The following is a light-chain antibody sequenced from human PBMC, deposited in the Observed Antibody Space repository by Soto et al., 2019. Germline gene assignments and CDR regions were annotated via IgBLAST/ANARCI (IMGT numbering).Light chain of an antibody. J-gene: IGKJ1*01. Sequence: EIALTQSPGTLSLSPGERATLSCRASQSVSSSYLAWYQQKPGQAPRLLFYGASSRATGIPDRFSGSGSGTDFTLTISRLEPEDCAVYYCQQYGSSPRTFGQGTKVEI. V-gene: IGKV3-20*01. CDR3: QQYGSSPRT. CDR2: GAS. CDR1: QSVSSSY.